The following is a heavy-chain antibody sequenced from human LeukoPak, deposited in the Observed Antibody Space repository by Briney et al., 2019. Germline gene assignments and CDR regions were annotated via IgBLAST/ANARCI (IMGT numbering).Heavy chain of an antibody. CDR3: AKDWGYCSSTSCSYNWFDP. CDR1: GFTFSSYA. D-gene: IGHD2-2*01. J-gene: IGHJ5*02. Sequence: PGGSLRLSCAASGFTFSSYAMSWVRQAPGKGLEWVSATSGSGGSTYYADSVKGRFTISRDNSKNTLYLQMNSLRAEDTAVYYCAKDWGYCSSTSCSYNWFDPWGQGTLVTVSS. CDR2: TSGSGGST. V-gene: IGHV3-23*01.